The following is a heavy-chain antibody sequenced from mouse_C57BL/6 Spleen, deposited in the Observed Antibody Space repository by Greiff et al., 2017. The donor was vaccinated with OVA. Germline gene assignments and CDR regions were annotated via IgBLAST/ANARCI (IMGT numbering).Heavy chain of an antibody. Sequence: QVQLKQSGPELVKPGASVKISCKASGYAFSSSWMNWVKQRPGKGLEWIGRIYPGDGDTNYNGKFKGKATLTADKSSSTAYMQLSSLTSEDSAVYFCARSGNWAFAYWGQGTLVTVSA. CDR1: GYAFSSSW. CDR2: IYPGDGDT. V-gene: IGHV1-82*01. CDR3: ARSGNWAFAY. J-gene: IGHJ3*01. D-gene: IGHD4-1*01.